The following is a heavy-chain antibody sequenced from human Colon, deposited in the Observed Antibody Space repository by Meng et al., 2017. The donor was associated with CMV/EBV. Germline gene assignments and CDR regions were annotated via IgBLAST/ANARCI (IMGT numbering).Heavy chain of an antibody. CDR1: GYSFTMYD. V-gene: IGHV1-8*01. Sequence: KGSCKTSGYSFTMYDIYWVRQASGQGLEWMGWMNPDSGHTAYAQKFQGRITMTRDTSVTTAYLEITSLRSDDTAVYYCVRGRVVGGGWGQGTLVTVSS. J-gene: IGHJ4*02. CDR3: VRGRVVGGG. CDR2: MNPDSGHT. D-gene: IGHD2-21*01.